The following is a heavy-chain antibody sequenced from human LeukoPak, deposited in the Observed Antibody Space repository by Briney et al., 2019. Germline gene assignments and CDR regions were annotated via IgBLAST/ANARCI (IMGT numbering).Heavy chain of an antibody. D-gene: IGHD3-10*01. CDR1: GYTFTSYY. Sequence: ASVKVSCKASGYTFTSYYMHWVRQAPGQGLEWMGIINPSGGSTSYAQKFQGRVTMTRDMSTSTVYMELSSLRSEDTAVYYCARGEPLLWFGELSGYMDVWGKGTTVTVSS. CDR3: ARGEPLLWFGELSGYMDV. V-gene: IGHV1-46*01. CDR2: INPSGGST. J-gene: IGHJ6*03.